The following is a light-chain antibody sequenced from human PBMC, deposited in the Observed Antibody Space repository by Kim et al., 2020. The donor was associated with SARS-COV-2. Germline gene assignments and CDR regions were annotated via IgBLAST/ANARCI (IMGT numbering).Light chain of an antibody. CDR1: QSVSRSY. CDR2: GAS. V-gene: IGKV3-20*01. CDR3: QQYSSSPAT. J-gene: IGKJ1*01. Sequence: SPGARAPLSCRAGQSVSRSYLAWYQQKPGQAPRLLIYGASSRASGIPDRFSGSGSGTDFTLTITRLEPDDFAVYYCQQYSSSPATFGQGTKVDIK.